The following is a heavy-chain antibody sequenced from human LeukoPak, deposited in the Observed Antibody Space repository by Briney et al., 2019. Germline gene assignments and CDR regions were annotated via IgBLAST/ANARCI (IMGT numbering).Heavy chain of an antibody. CDR2: ISSSSSYI. D-gene: IGHD2-15*01. Sequence: GGSLRLSCAASGFTFSSYSMNWVRQAPGKGLEWVSSISSSSSYIYYADSVKGRFTISRDNAKNSLYLQMISLRADDTAVYYCARDREVVAATFDYWGQGTLVTVSS. CDR1: GFTFSSYS. CDR3: ARDREVVAATFDY. V-gene: IGHV3-21*01. J-gene: IGHJ4*02.